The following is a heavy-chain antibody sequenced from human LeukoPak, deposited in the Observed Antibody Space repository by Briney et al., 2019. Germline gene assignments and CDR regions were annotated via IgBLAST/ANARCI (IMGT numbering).Heavy chain of an antibody. J-gene: IGHJ5*01. CDR1: GGSISSSSYY. D-gene: IGHD6-13*01. V-gene: IGHV4-39*07. CDR2: IYYSGST. CDR3: ASQPFGSSWYWFDS. Sequence: SETLSLTCTVSGGSISSSSYYWGWIRQPPGKGLEWIGSIYYSGSTYYNPSLKSRVTISVDASKNQFSLKLSSVTAADTAVYYCASQPFGSSWYWFDSWGQGTLVTVSS.